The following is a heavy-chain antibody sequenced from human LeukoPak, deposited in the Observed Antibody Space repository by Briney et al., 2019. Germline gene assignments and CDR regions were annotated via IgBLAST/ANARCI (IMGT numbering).Heavy chain of an antibody. D-gene: IGHD3-10*01. CDR1: GFTFSDYY. CDR3: ARKHHYGSGLHMDV. V-gene: IGHV3-11*04. J-gene: IGHJ6*03. CDR2: ISSSGSTI. Sequence: PGGSLRLSCAASGFTFSDYYMSWIRQAPGKGLEWVSYISSSGSTIYYADSVKGRFTISRDNSKNTLYLQMNSLRAEDTAVYYCARKHHYGSGLHMDVWGKGTTVTISS.